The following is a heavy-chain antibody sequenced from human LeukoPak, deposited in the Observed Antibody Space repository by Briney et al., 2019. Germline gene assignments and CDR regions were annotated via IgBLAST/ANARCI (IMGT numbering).Heavy chain of an antibody. CDR3: ARATFRGATGHFHYGMDV. J-gene: IGHJ6*02. CDR1: GFTFSTYN. V-gene: IGHV4-34*01. Sequence: GSLRLSCAASGFTFSTYNMNWVRQAPGMGLEWVAEIDQSGTTNYNPSLERRVTMSRDTSKKQLSLKVSLVTAADTAVYYCARATFRGATGHFHYGMDVWGQGTTVTVSS. CDR2: IDQSGTT. D-gene: IGHD3-16*01.